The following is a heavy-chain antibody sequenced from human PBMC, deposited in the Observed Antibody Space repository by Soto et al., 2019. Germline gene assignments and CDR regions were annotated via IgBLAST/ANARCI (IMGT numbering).Heavy chain of an antibody. V-gene: IGHV4-59*01. CDR1: GGSISSYY. J-gene: IGHJ5*02. Sequence: QVQLQESGPGLVKPSETLSLTCTVSGGSISSYYWSWIRQPPGKGLEWIGYIYYSGSTNYNPSLKSRVTISVDTSETQSSRKLSSVTAADTAVYYCASGGRGSWFDPWGQGTLVTVSS. CDR3: ASGGRGSWFDP. CDR2: IYYSGST. D-gene: IGHD3-16*01.